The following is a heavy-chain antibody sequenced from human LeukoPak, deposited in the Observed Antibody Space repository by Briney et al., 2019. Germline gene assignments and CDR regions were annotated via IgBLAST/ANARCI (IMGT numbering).Heavy chain of an antibody. V-gene: IGHV3-66*01. CDR2: KYDGART. D-gene: IGHD3-22*01. CDR3: ARASYYDSSGDAFDI. J-gene: IGHJ3*02. Sequence: GGSLRLSCAASAFIDSADYMSWVRQAPGKGLEWVSLKYDGARTYYPDSVKGRFSISRDSSQNTLYLQMNSLRAEDTAVYYCARASYYDSSGDAFDIWGQGTMVTVSS. CDR1: AFIDSADY.